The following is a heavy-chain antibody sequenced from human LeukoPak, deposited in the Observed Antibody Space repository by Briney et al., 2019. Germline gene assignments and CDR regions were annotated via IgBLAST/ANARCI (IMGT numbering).Heavy chain of an antibody. CDR2: ISYIGST. CDR3: ARDPTTVTKGLDI. Sequence: PSETLSLTCTVPGGSFSSHYWSWIRQPPGKGLEWIGYISYIGSTNYNPSLKSRVTISVDTSKNQFSLKLSSVTAADTAVYYCARDPTTVTKGLDIWGQGTMVTVSS. V-gene: IGHV4-59*11. CDR1: GGSFSSHY. D-gene: IGHD4-17*01. J-gene: IGHJ3*02.